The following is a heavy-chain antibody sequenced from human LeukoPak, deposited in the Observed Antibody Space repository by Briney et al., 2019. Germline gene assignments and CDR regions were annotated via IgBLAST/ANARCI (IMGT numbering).Heavy chain of an antibody. Sequence: GGSLRLSCAASGFTFSSYGMSWVRQAPGKGLEWVSAISGSGGSTYYADSVKGRFTISRDNSKNTLYLQMNSLRAEDTAVYYCANTVGYCSSTSCPDRWFDPWGQGTLVTVSS. CDR1: GFTFSSYG. D-gene: IGHD2-2*01. CDR3: ANTVGYCSSTSCPDRWFDP. J-gene: IGHJ5*02. CDR2: ISGSGGST. V-gene: IGHV3-23*01.